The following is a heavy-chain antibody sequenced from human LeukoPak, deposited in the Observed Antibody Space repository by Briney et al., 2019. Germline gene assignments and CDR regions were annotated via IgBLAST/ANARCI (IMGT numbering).Heavy chain of an antibody. CDR2: IRYDGSNK. CDR3: AKDRSGYCSSTSCIFDY. V-gene: IGHV3-30*02. Sequence: GGSLRLSCAASGFTFSSYGMHWVRQAPGKGLEWVAFIRYDGSNKYYADSVKGRFTISRDNSKNTLYLQMNSLRAEDTAVYYCAKDRSGYCSSTSCIFDYWGQGTLVTVSS. CDR1: GFTFSSYG. D-gene: IGHD2-2*01. J-gene: IGHJ4*02.